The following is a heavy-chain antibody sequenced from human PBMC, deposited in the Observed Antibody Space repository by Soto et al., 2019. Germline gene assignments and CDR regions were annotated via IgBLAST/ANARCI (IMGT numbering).Heavy chain of an antibody. D-gene: IGHD6-13*01. Sequence: GGSLRLSCAASGFTFSSYAMSWVRQAPGKGLEWVSAISGSGGSTYYADSVKGRFTISRDNSKNTLYLQMNSLRAEDTAVYYCAKQGGGRSWYYGDIDYWGQGTLVTVSS. J-gene: IGHJ4*02. CDR3: AKQGGGRSWYYGDIDY. CDR2: ISGSGGST. CDR1: GFTFSSYA. V-gene: IGHV3-23*01.